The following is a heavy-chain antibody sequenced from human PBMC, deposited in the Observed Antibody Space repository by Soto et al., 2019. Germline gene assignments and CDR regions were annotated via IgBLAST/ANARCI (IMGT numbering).Heavy chain of an antibody. D-gene: IGHD2-15*01. Sequence: GASVKVSCKASGYDFTAYDINWVRQASGQGLEWMGWMNPINGATGSARRFQGRVSMTRNTATGTAYLELTSLRSDDTAVYYCVRGPSPHEPEGGTPYYIAMDVWGQGTTVTVSS. CDR3: VRGPSPHEPEGGTPYYIAMDV. CDR2: MNPINGAT. J-gene: IGHJ6*02. CDR1: GYDFTAYD. V-gene: IGHV1-8*02.